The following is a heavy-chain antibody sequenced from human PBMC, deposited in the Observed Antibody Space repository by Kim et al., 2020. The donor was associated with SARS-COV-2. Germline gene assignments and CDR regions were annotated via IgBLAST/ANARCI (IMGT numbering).Heavy chain of an antibody. D-gene: IGHD2-2*01. CDR3: AKDGGYCSSTSCYFDY. V-gene: IGHV3-30*18. CDR2: ISYDGSNK. CDR1: GFTFSSYG. J-gene: IGHJ4*02. Sequence: GGSLRLSCAASGFTFSSYGMHWVRQAPGKGLEWVAVISYDGSNKYYADSVKGRFTISRDNSKNTLYLQMNSLRAEDTAVYYCAKDGGYCSSTSCYFDYWGQGTLVTVSS.